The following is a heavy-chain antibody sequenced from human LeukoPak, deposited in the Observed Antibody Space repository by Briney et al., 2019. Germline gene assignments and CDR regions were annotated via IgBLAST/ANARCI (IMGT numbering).Heavy chain of an antibody. Sequence: SETLSLTCAVSGYSISSGYYWGWIRQPPGKGLEWIGSIYHSGSTYYNPSLKRRVTISVDTSKNQFSLKLSSVTAADTAVYYCARDIVVVPAAQDYWGQGTLVTVSS. CDR2: IYHSGST. V-gene: IGHV4-38-2*02. CDR1: GYSISSGYY. J-gene: IGHJ4*02. D-gene: IGHD2-2*01. CDR3: ARDIVVVPAAQDY.